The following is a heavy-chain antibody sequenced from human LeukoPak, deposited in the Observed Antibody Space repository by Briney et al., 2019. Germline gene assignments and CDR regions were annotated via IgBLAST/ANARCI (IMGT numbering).Heavy chain of an antibody. CDR1: GFTFTDYW. V-gene: IGHV3-7*01. D-gene: IGHD2-15*01. CDR3: ATDGSSFDY. J-gene: IGHJ4*02. Sequence: GGSLRLSCAASGFTFTDYWMTWVRQVPGKGLEWVANIQRGGSESYYVDSVKGRFTISRENAKNSLYLQMDSLRVEDTAVYYCATDGSSFDYWGQGTLVTVSS. CDR2: IQRGGSES.